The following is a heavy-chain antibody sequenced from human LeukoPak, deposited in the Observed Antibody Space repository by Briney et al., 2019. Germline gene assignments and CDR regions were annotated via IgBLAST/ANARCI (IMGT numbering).Heavy chain of an antibody. CDR3: AISMTTVVTPEGGFDY. J-gene: IGHJ4*02. Sequence: ASVKVSCKTSGYSFTSYGISWVRQAPGQGLEWMGWINPNSGGTNYAQKFQGRVTMTRDTSISTAYMELSRLRSDDTAVYYCAISMTTVVTPEGGFDYWGQGTLVTVSS. CDR2: INPNSGGT. CDR1: GYSFTSYG. V-gene: IGHV1-2*02. D-gene: IGHD4-23*01.